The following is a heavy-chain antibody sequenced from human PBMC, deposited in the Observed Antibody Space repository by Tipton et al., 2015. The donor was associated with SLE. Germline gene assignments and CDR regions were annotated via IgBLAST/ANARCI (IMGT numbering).Heavy chain of an antibody. J-gene: IGHJ5*02. CDR1: GGSISSGGYY. CDR3: ARDWGCSSTSCYTGWSDP. D-gene: IGHD2-2*02. V-gene: IGHV4-31*03. CDR2: IYYSGST. Sequence: TLSLTCTVSGGSISSGGYYWSWIRQHPGKGLEWIGYIYYSGSTYYNPSLKSRVTISVDTSKNQFSLKLSSVTAADTAVYYCARDWGCSSTSCYTGWSDPWGQGTLVTVSS.